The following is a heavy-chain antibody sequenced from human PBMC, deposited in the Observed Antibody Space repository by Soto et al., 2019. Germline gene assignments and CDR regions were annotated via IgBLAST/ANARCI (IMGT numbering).Heavy chain of an antibody. CDR2: ISYDGSNK. CDR3: ARAAIYSSSSVKTKTASYYFDY. Sequence: GSLRLSCAASGFTFSSYAMHWVRQAPGKGLEWVAVISYDGSNKYYADSVKGRFTISRDNSKNTLYLQMNSLRAEDTAVYYCARAAIYSSSSVKTKTASYYFDYWGQGTLVTISS. J-gene: IGHJ4*02. D-gene: IGHD6-6*01. CDR1: GFTFSSYA. V-gene: IGHV3-30-3*01.